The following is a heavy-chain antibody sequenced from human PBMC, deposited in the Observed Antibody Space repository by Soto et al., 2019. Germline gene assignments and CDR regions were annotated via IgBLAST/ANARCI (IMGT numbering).Heavy chain of an antibody. J-gene: IGHJ4*02. CDR3: ARRISTGWFFDL. D-gene: IGHD6-19*01. CDR1: GYSFTSYW. Sequence: GESLKISCKGSGYSFTSYWIGGVRQMPGKGLEWMGIIYPGDSDTRYSPSLQGQVAFSADKSISTAYLQWSALKASDTAIYYCARRISTGWFFDLWGQGTMVTVSS. CDR2: IYPGDSDT. V-gene: IGHV5-51*01.